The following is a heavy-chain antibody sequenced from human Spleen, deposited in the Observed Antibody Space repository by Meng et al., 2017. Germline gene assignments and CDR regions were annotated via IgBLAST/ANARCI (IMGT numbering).Heavy chain of an antibody. CDR2: IYESGSR. V-gene: IGHV4-39*07. CDR1: GGAIRGSTYF. J-gene: IGHJ3*02. D-gene: IGHD2-21*02. Sequence: GSLRLSCIVSGGAIRGSTYFWGWIRQFPGKGLEWIGSIYESGSRYYNPSLKSRVTISVDASKNQFSLKLKSVTAADTAMYYCATHIVVVTAFDIWGQGTMVTVSS. CDR3: ATHIVVVTAFDI.